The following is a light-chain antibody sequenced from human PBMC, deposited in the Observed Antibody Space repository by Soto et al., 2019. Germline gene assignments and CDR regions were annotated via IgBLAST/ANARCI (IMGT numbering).Light chain of an antibody. Sequence: QSALTQPRSVSGSPGQSLTISCTGTSSDVGGCNYVSWYQQYPGKVPKLMIYDVTKRPSGVPDRFSGSKSGNTASLTISGLQAEDEADYYCCSHAGSYTYVFGTGTKVTVL. CDR2: DVT. V-gene: IGLV2-11*01. J-gene: IGLJ1*01. CDR3: CSHAGSYTYV. CDR1: SSDVGGCNY.